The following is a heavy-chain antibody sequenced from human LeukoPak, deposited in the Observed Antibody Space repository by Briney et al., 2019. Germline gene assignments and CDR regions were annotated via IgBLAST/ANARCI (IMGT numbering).Heavy chain of an antibody. CDR2: IYYSGST. J-gene: IGHJ4*02. V-gene: IGHV4-30-4*01. CDR3: ASGPSGSPDY. D-gene: IGHD3-10*01. Sequence: PSQTLSLTCTVSGGSISSGDYYWSWIRQPPGKGLEWIGYIYYSGSTYYNPSLKSRATIFGDTSKNQFSLKLSSVTAADMAVYYCASGPSGSPDYWGQGTLVTVSS. CDR1: GGSISSGDYY.